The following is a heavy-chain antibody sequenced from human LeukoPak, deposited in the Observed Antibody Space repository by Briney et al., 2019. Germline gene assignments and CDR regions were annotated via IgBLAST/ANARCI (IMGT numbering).Heavy chain of an antibody. Sequence: GGSLRLSCAASGFTFSSYAMSWVRQAPGKGLEWVSSISGSGGSTHYADSVKGRFTISRDNSNNAQYLQMSSLRAEYTAVHYCAKAIVVGPDASDYWGQGTLVTVSS. CDR2: ISGSGGST. CDR1: GFTFSSYA. D-gene: IGHD2-2*01. CDR3: AKAIVVGPDASDY. V-gene: IGHV3-23*01. J-gene: IGHJ4*02.